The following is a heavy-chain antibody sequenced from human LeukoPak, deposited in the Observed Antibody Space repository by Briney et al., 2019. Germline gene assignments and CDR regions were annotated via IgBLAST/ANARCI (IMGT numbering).Heavy chain of an antibody. CDR2: IIPIFGTA. D-gene: IGHD5-18*01. CDR3: VRYSYGNDYFDY. CDR1: GGTFSSYA. Sequence: ASVKVSCKASGGTFSSYAISWVRQAPGQGLEWMGGIIPIFGTANYAQKFQGRVTITADKSTSTAYMELSNLRSEDTAVYYCVRYSYGNDYFDYWGQGTLVTVSS. J-gene: IGHJ4*02. V-gene: IGHV1-69*06.